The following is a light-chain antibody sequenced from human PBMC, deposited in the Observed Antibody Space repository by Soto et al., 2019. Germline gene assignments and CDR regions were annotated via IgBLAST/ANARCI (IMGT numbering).Light chain of an antibody. CDR1: QSLLHITGETF. V-gene: IGKV2D-29*02. J-gene: IGKJ5*01. Sequence: DVVMTQTPLSLSVAPGQPASISCKSSQSLLHITGETFLFWYLQKPGQSPQLLIYEVSNRVSGVPDGFSGSGSGTDFTLEISRVETDDVGIYYCMQSTQLPPTFGQGTRLEIK. CDR2: EVS. CDR3: MQSTQLPPT.